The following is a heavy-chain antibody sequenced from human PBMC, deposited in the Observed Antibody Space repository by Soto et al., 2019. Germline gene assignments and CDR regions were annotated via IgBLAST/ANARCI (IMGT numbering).Heavy chain of an antibody. CDR1: GGTFSSYT. D-gene: IGHD3-10*01. Sequence: QVQLVQSGAEVKKPGSSVKVSCKASGGTFSSYTISWVRQAPGQGLEWMGRIIPILGIANYAQKFQGRVTITADKSTSTAYMELSSLRSEDTAVYYCARPRMVDYYYYGMDVWGQGTTVTVSS. CDR2: IIPILGIA. J-gene: IGHJ6*02. V-gene: IGHV1-69*02. CDR3: ARPRMVDYYYYGMDV.